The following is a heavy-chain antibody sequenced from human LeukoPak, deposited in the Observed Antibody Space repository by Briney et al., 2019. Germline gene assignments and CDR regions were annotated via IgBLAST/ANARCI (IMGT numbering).Heavy chain of an antibody. CDR3: ARGGYYGSGSSPDY. V-gene: IGHV1-18*01. CDR2: ISTYNGDT. D-gene: IGHD3-10*01. Sequence: ASVKVSCKASGYSFGSFGINWVRQAPGQGLEWMGWISTYNGDTSYAQNLQGRVTMTTDTSTSTAYMDLRSLRSDDTAVYYCARGGYYGSGSSPDYWGQGTLVTVSS. CDR1: GYSFGSFG. J-gene: IGHJ4*02.